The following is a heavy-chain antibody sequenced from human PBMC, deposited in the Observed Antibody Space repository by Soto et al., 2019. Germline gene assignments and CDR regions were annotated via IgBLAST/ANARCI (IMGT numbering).Heavy chain of an antibody. D-gene: IGHD6-6*01. Sequence: QVQLVESGGGVVQPGRSLRLSCAASGFTFSSYGMHWVRQAPGKGLEWVAVIVYDGSNKYYEESVKGRFTISRDNSKNTLYLQTNSLRAEDTAVYYCAKDKWGYSSSSSYGMDVWGQGTTVTVSS. CDR3: AKDKWGYSSSSSYGMDV. CDR1: GFTFSSYG. V-gene: IGHV3-30*18. J-gene: IGHJ6*02. CDR2: IVYDGSNK.